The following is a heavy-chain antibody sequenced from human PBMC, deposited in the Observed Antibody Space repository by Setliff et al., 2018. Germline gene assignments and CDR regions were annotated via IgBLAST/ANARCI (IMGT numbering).Heavy chain of an antibody. V-gene: IGHV1-69*06. Sequence: SVKVSCKTSGTTFNSHAINWVRQAPGQGLEWMGRIITAFGSAISAQKFQDGVSITADRTTYTAYLELTSLTLEDTAVYYCATSPKKVTGSDYYNYYMDVWGKGTTVTVSS. D-gene: IGHD3-9*01. CDR3: ATSPKKVTGSDYYNYYMDV. CDR2: IITAFGSA. CDR1: GTTFNSHA. J-gene: IGHJ6*03.